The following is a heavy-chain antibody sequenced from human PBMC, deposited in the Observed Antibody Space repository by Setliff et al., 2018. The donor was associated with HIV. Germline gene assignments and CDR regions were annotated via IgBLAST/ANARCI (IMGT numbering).Heavy chain of an antibody. CDR2: INTNTGNP. V-gene: IGHV7-4-1*02. D-gene: IGHD3-3*01. CDR1: GYTFTSYA. CDR3: ARGTRYNFWNIYYIPHEDFDY. J-gene: IGHJ4*02. Sequence: VASVKVSCKASGYTFTSYAMNWVRQAPGQGLEWMGWINTNTGNPTYAQGFTGRFVFSLDTSVSTAYLQISSLKAEDTAVYYCARGTRYNFWNIYYIPHEDFDYWGQGTLVTVSS.